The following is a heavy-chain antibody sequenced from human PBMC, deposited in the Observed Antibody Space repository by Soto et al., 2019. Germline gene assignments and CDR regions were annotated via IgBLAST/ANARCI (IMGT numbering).Heavy chain of an antibody. V-gene: IGHV1-46*01. J-gene: IGHJ4*02. D-gene: IGHD5-12*01. Sequence: ASVKVSCKASGYTFTSYYMHWVRQAPGQGLEWMGIINPSGGSTSYAQKFQGRVTMTRDTSISTAYMELSRLRSDDTAVYYCTSGGYSGYDPFDDWGQGTLVTVAS. CDR3: TSGGYSGYDPFDD. CDR1: GYTFTSYY. CDR2: INPSGGST.